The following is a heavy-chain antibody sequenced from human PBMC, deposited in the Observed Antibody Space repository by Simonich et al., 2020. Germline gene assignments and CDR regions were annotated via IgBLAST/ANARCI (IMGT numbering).Heavy chain of an antibody. V-gene: IGHV3-21*01. CDR3: ARWIAVAGTGAYGMDV. CDR2: ISSSSSYI. J-gene: IGHJ6*02. D-gene: IGHD6-19*01. CDR1: GFTFSSYS. Sequence: EVQLVESGGGLVKTGGSLRLSCAASGFTFSSYSMNWVGQAPGKGLEWVSSISSSSSYIYYADSGKGQFTISRDNAKNSLYLQMNSLRAEDTAVYYCARWIAVAGTGAYGMDVWGQGTTVTVSS.